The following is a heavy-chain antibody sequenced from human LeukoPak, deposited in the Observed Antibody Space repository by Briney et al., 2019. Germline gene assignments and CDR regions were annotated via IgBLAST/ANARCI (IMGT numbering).Heavy chain of an antibody. Sequence: GGSLRLSCAASGFAFSSYWMSWVRQAPGKGLEWVANIKQDGSEKFYVDSVKGRFTIPRDNAKNSLYLQMNSLRAEDTAVYYCARVGVLSSSWLLYWGQGTLVTVSS. CDR1: GFAFSSYW. CDR3: ARVGVLSSSWLLY. D-gene: IGHD6-13*01. V-gene: IGHV3-7*01. J-gene: IGHJ4*02. CDR2: IKQDGSEK.